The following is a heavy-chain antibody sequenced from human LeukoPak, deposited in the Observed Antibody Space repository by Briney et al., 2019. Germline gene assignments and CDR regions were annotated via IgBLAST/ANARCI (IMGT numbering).Heavy chain of an antibody. D-gene: IGHD3-10*01. CDR1: GDAINNYY. J-gene: IGHJ4*02. CDR2: INYSGSS. CDR3: ARAVHYSGTSDQYTGGWYYFDF. V-gene: IGHV4-59*01. Sequence: SETLSLTCTVAGDAINNYYWSWIRQPPGKGLEWIGNINYSGSSNSNPSLKSRATLSVDMSRKHFFLDLISVTAADTAVYYCARAVHYSGTSDQYTGGWYYFDFWGQGTRVTVSS.